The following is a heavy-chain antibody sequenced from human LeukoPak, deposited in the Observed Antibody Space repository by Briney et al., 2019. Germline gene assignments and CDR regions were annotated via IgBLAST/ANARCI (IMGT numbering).Heavy chain of an antibody. CDR2: ISSSGSTI. J-gene: IGHJ4*02. D-gene: IGHD5-12*01. CDR1: GFTFSSYE. V-gene: IGHV3-48*03. Sequence: GGSLRLSCAASGFTFSSYEMNWVRQAPGKGLEWVSYISSSGSTIYYADSVKGRFTISRDNSKNTLYLQMNSLRAEDTAVYYCAKGRYSGYGWALDYWGQGTLVTVSS. CDR3: AKGRYSGYGWALDY.